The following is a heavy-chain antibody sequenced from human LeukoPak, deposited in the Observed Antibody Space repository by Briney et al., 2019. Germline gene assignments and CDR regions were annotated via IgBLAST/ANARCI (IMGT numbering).Heavy chain of an antibody. J-gene: IGHJ4*02. CDR3: ARSGLLWFGE. Sequence: GGSLRLSCAASGFTLSSYAMSWVRQAPGKGLVWVSRINSDGSSTSYADSVKCRFTISRDNAKNTLYLQMNSLRAEDTAVYYCARSGLLWFGEGGQGTLVTVSS. V-gene: IGHV3-74*01. D-gene: IGHD3-10*01. CDR2: INSDGSST. CDR1: GFTLSSYA.